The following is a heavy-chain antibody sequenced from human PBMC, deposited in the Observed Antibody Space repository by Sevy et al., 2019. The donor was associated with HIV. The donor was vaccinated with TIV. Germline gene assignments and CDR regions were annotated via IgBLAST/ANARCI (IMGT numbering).Heavy chain of an antibody. J-gene: IGHJ4*02. CDR3: ARRTYDFWSALDY. D-gene: IGHD3-3*01. CDR1: EFTFSAYS. Sequence: GGSLRLSCAASEFTFSAYSMNWVRPAPGKGLEWVSYISSTSDTIYYADSVKGRFAISRDNAKNSVYLQMNSLRDEDTAGYYCARRTYDFWSALDYWGQGTLVTVSS. V-gene: IGHV3-48*02. CDR2: ISSTSDTI.